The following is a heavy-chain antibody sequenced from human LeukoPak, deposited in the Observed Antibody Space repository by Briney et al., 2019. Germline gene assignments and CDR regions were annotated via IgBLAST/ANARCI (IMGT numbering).Heavy chain of an antibody. CDR1: GGTFSSYT. J-gene: IGHJ4*02. V-gene: IGHV1-69*02. CDR3: ARLLSIHSPQRY. Sequence: SVKVSCKASGGTFSSYTISWVRQAPGQGLEWMGRIIPILGIANYAQKFQGRVTITADKSTSTAYMELSSLRSEDTAVYYCARLLSIHSPQRYWGQGTLVTVSS. CDR2: IIPILGIA. D-gene: IGHD6-25*01.